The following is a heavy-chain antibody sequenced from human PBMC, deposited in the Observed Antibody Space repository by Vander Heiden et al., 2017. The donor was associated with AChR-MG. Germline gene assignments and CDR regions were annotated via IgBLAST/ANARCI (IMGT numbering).Heavy chain of an antibody. V-gene: IGHV2-5*01. CDR2: IYWNDDK. J-gene: IGHJ3*02. D-gene: IGHD1-7*01. CDR1: GFSLSTSGVG. CDR3: AHRQGRRTPGAFDI. Sequence: QLTLKESGPTLVKPTQTLTLTCTFSGFSLSTSGVGVGWIRQPPGKALEWLALIYWNDDKRYSPSLKSRLTITKDTSKNQVVLTMTNMDPVDTATYYCAHRQGRRTPGAFDIWGQGTMVTVAS.